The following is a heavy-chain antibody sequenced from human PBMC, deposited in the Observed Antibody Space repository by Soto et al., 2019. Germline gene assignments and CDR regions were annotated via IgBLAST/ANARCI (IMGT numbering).Heavy chain of an antibody. CDR1: GGSISSTSYY. D-gene: IGHD3-3*01. J-gene: IGHJ5*02. Sequence: QLQLQESGPGLVKPSETLSLTCTVSGGSISSTSYYWGWIRQPPGKGLEWIASIYYNGFTYYNPSLKSRVTKSVDTSKNQFSLQLSSVTAPDTAVYYCARHADFWSDEGWFDPWGQGTLVTVSS. CDR2: IYYNGFT. CDR3: ARHADFWSDEGWFDP. V-gene: IGHV4-39*01.